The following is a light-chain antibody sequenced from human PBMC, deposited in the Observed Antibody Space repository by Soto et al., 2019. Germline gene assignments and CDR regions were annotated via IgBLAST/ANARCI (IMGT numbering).Light chain of an antibody. Sequence: DIQMTQSPSSLSASVGDRVTITCRASQGISTYLNWYQQKPGKAPNLLMYTASNLQSGVPSRFSGSGSETDFTLTISSLQPEDFATYSCQQSYSTTWTFGQGTKVDI. CDR1: QGISTY. CDR3: QQSYSTTWT. CDR2: TAS. J-gene: IGKJ1*01. V-gene: IGKV1-39*01.